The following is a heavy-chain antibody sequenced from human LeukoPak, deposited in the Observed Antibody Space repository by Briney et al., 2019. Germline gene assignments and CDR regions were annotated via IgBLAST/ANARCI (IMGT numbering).Heavy chain of an antibody. CDR2: IYYSGST. V-gene: IGHV4-39*01. J-gene: IGHJ4*02. D-gene: IGHD3-10*01. CDR1: GFSFSPYW. CDR3: ARSGDVLLWFGEPFDY. Sequence: GSLRLSCAASGFSFSPYWMSWVRQGPGKGLEWIGSIYYSGSTYYNPSLKSRVTISVDTSKNQFSLKLSSVTAADTAVYYCARSGDVLLWFGEPFDYWGQGTLVTVSS.